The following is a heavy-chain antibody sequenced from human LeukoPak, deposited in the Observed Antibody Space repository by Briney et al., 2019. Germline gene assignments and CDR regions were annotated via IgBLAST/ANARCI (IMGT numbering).Heavy chain of an antibody. CDR2: IRQDGGEK. J-gene: IGHJ6*03. V-gene: IGHV3-7*01. Sequence: GGSLRLSCVGSGFTFSTYWMSWVRQAPGKGLEWVANIRQDGGEKYYVDSVKGRFSISRDDARNSLYLQMNRLTAEDTAVYYCARNPGVTAGRGYYYYMDVWGKGTTVTVSS. CDR3: ARNPGVTAGRGYYYYMDV. CDR1: GFTFSTYW. D-gene: IGHD2-2*01.